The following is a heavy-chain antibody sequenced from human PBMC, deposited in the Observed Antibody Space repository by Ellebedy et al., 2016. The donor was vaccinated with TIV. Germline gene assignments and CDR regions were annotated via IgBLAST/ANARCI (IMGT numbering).Heavy chain of an antibody. J-gene: IGHJ1*01. V-gene: IGHV3-21*01. CDR1: GFTFSSYS. Sequence: PGGSLRLSCAVSGFTFSSYSMNWVRQAPGKGLEWVSSISDSSIYKYYADSVKGRFTISRDNSKNTLFIQMSSLRPEDTAVYYCVESNSSTFYHWGQGTLVTVSS. D-gene: IGHD1-1*01. CDR3: VESNSSTFYH. CDR2: ISDSSIYK.